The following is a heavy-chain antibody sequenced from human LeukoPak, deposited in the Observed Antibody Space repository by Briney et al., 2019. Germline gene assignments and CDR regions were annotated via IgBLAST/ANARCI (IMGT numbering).Heavy chain of an antibody. CDR1: GFPFNSYS. CDR2: ISGSGGST. CDR3: ARMIAAAGTGY. Sequence: GCLRLFCGASGFPFNSYSMSRVRQAPGKGVEGVSAISGSGGSTYYADSVKGRFTISRDNSKNTLYLQMNSLRAEDTAVYYCARMIAAAGTGYWGQGTLVTVSS. V-gene: IGHV3-23*01. J-gene: IGHJ4*02. D-gene: IGHD6-13*01.